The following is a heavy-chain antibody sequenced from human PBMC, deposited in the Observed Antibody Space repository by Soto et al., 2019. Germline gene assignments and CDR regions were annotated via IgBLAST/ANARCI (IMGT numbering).Heavy chain of an antibody. CDR1: GFTFNIYA. CDR3: ARGDRGAFDL. Sequence: GGSLRLSCAASGFTFNIYAMSWVRQAPGQGLLWVSRIHSDGSSTTYADSVKGRFTISRDNAKNTVSLQMNSLRVEDTGVYFCARGDRGAFDLWGQGTMVTVSS. CDR2: IHSDGSST. D-gene: IGHD2-21*02. J-gene: IGHJ3*01. V-gene: IGHV3-74*01.